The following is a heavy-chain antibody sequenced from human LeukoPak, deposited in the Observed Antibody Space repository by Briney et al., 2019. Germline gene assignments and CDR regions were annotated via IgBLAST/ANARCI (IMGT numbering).Heavy chain of an antibody. CDR2: ISSSSSTI. CDR3: AKAVRSMVTGGGYFDS. D-gene: IGHD3-10*01. Sequence: GGSLRLSCAASGFTFSSYSMNWVRQAPGKGLEWVSYISSSSSTIYYADSVKGRFTISRDNAKNSLYLQMNSLRAEDTAVYYCAKAVRSMVTGGGYFDSWGQGTLVTVSS. J-gene: IGHJ4*02. V-gene: IGHV3-48*01. CDR1: GFTFSSYS.